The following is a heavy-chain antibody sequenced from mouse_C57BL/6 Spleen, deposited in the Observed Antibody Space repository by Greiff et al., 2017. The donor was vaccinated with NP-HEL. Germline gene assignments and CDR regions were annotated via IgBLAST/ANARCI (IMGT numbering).Heavy chain of an antibody. Sequence: EVQLQQSGPELVKPGASVKISCKASGYTFTDYYMNWVKQSHGKSLEWIGDINPNNGGTSYNQKFKGKATLTVDKSSSTAYMELRSLTSEDSAVYYCARWGPVVGDFDYWGQGTTLTVSS. CDR1: GYTFTDYY. V-gene: IGHV1-26*01. D-gene: IGHD1-1*01. CDR3: ARWGPVVGDFDY. CDR2: INPNNGGT. J-gene: IGHJ2*01.